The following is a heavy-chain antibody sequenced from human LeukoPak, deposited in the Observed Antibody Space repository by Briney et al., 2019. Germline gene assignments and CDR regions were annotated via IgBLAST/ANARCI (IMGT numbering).Heavy chain of an antibody. D-gene: IGHD6-19*01. Sequence: ASVTVSFTSSGYTFTIYGISWVRQAPGQGLEWMGWISAYNGNTNYAQKLQGRVTMTTDTSTSTAYMELRSLRSDDTAVYYCARDQPGIAVAGAIWGQGTLVTVSS. CDR3: ARDQPGIAVAGAI. CDR1: GYTFTIYG. J-gene: IGHJ4*02. CDR2: ISAYNGNT. V-gene: IGHV1-18*01.